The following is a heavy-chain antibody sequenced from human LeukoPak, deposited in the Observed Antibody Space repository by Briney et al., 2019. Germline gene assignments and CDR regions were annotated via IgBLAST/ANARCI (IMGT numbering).Heavy chain of an antibody. CDR2: IFTSGNT. D-gene: IGHD3-22*01. CDR3: ARDQDSSGYYLDY. CDR1: GGSFSGYY. Sequence: SETLSLTCAVYGGSFSGYYWSWIRQPPGKGLEWIGYIFTSGNTDYNPSLKSRVKISVDTSKNQFYLKLSSVTAADTALYYCARDQDSSGYYLDYWGQGTLVTVSS. V-gene: IGHV4-59*01. J-gene: IGHJ4*02.